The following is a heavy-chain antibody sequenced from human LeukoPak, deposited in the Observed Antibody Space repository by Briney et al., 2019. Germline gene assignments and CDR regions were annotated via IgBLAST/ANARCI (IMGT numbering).Heavy chain of an antibody. D-gene: IGHD1/OR15-1a*01. V-gene: IGHV4-30-2*01. CDR2: IYPVGST. Sequence: SQTLSLTCTVSGGSISSGGYYWSWIRQHPGKGLEWIGYIYPVGSTYYNSSLKSRVTMSIDRSKSQFSLRLSSVTAADTAMYYCASVGLTATTSYFDDWGQGFQVTVSS. CDR3: ASVGLTATTSYFDD. J-gene: IGHJ4*02. CDR1: GGSISSGGYY.